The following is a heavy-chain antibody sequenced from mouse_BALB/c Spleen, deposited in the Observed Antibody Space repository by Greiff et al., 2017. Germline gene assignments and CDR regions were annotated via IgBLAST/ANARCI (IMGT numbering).Heavy chain of an antibody. CDR1: GFTFSDFY. J-gene: IGHJ2*01. CDR3: ARDGRYDGFDY. D-gene: IGHD2-14*01. Sequence: EVQVVDSGGGLVQPGGSLRLSCAPSGFTFSDFYMEWVRQPPGKRLEWIAASRNKANDYTTEYSASVKGRFIVSRDTSQSILYLQMNALRAEDTAIYYCARDGRYDGFDYGGQGTTLTVAS. V-gene: IGHV7-1*02. CDR2: SRNKANDYTT.